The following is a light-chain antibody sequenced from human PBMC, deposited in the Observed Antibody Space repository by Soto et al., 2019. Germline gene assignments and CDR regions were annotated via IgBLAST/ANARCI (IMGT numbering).Light chain of an antibody. CDR3: QESYSTPWA. CDR1: QGISSY. Sequence: DLQVTQSPSSLSASVGDRVTITCRASQGISSYLNWYQQKPGKAPKPLIYAASSLQSGVPSRFSGSGSGTDFSLTISSLQPEDFASYYCQESYSTPWAFGQGTKVEI. V-gene: IGKV1-39*01. CDR2: AAS. J-gene: IGKJ1*01.